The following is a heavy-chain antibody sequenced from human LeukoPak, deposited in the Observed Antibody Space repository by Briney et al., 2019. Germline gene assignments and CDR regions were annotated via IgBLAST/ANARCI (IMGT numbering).Heavy chain of an antibody. J-gene: IGHJ3*02. V-gene: IGHV7-4-1*02. CDR1: GYTFTSYA. CDR3: ASSPGAIAAAGNDAFDI. D-gene: IGHD6-13*01. CDR2: INTNTGNP. Sequence: ASVKVSCKASGYTFTSYAMNWVRQAPGQGLEWMGWINTNTGNPTYAQGFTGRFVFSLDTSVSTAYLQISSLKAEDTAVYYCASSPGAIAAAGNDAFDIWGQGTMVTVSS.